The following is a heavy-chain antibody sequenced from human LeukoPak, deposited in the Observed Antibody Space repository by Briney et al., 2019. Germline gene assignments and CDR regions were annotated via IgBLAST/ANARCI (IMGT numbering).Heavy chain of an antibody. CDR2: INPSGGST. V-gene: IGHV1-46*03. CDR3: AKSYSITIFGVVSDYFDY. D-gene: IGHD3-3*01. J-gene: IGHJ4*02. Sequence: ASVKVSCKASGYTFTSYYMHWVRQAPGQGLEWMGIINPSGGSTSYAQKFQGRVTMTRDTSTSTVYMELSSLRSEDTAVYYCAKSYSITIFGVVSDYFDYWGQGTLVTVSS. CDR1: GYTFTSYY.